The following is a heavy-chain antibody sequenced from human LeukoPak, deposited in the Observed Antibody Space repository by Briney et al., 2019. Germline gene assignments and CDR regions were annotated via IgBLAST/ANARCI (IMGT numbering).Heavy chain of an antibody. CDR1: GGSISSYY. CDR3: ALSSGWYSSR. Sequence: SETLSLTCTVSGGSISSYYWSWIRQPAGKGLGWIGRIYTSGSTNYNPSLKSRVTMSVDTSKNQFSLKLSSVTAADTAVYYCALSSGWYSSRWGQGTLVTVPS. CDR2: IYTSGST. J-gene: IGHJ4*02. D-gene: IGHD6-19*01. V-gene: IGHV4-4*07.